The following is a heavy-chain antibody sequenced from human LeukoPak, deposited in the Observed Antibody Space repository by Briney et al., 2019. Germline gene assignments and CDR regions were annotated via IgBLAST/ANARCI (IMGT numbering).Heavy chain of an antibody. Sequence: ASVKVSCKASGYTLISYYMHWVRQAPGQGLEWMGIINPSGDSTSYAQKFQGRVTMTRDTSTTTVYMELSSLRSEDTAVYCCARGDDNGIFDYWGQGTLVTVSS. J-gene: IGHJ4*02. D-gene: IGHD1-1*01. V-gene: IGHV1-46*01. CDR3: ARGDDNGIFDY. CDR2: INPSGDST. CDR1: GYTLISYY.